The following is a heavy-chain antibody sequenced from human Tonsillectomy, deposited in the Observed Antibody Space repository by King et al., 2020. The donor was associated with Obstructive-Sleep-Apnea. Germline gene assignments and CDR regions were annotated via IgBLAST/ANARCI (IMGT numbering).Heavy chain of an antibody. J-gene: IGHJ4*02. CDR1: GFTFSSHG. Sequence: VHLVESGGGVVQPGRSLRLSCAASGFTFSSHGMHCARQAPGKWLEWVAFIRYDATIKYYADSVKGRFTISRDNSKNTLYLQMNSLIAEDTAVYYCAKDSADYVGGTLDYWGQGTLVTVSS. CDR3: AKDSADYVGGTLDY. D-gene: IGHD4-23*01. CDR2: IRYDATIK. V-gene: IGHV3-30*02.